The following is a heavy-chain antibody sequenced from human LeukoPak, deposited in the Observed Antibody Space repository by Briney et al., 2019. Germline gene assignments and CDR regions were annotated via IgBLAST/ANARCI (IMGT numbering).Heavy chain of an antibody. Sequence: PGGSLRLSCAASGFTFSSYSMNWVRQAPGKGLEWVSGINWNGGSTGYTDSVKGRFTISRDNAKNSLYLQMNSLRAEDTALYYCARESYDILTGYYNVDYWGQGTLVTVSS. J-gene: IGHJ4*02. CDR1: GFTFSSYS. D-gene: IGHD3-9*01. CDR2: INWNGGST. CDR3: ARESYDILTGYYNVDY. V-gene: IGHV3-20*04.